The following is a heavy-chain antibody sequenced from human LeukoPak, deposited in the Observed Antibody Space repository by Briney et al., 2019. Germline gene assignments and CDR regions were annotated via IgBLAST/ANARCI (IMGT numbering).Heavy chain of an antibody. Sequence: GRSLRLSCAASGFTFDDYAMHWVRQAPGKGLEWVSGISWNSGSIGYADSVKGRFTISRDNAKNSLYLQMNSLRAEDTALYYCAKAGITMVRGDFDYWGQGTLVTVSS. D-gene: IGHD3-10*01. CDR1: GFTFDDYA. V-gene: IGHV3-9*01. CDR2: ISWNSGSI. CDR3: AKAGITMVRGDFDY. J-gene: IGHJ4*02.